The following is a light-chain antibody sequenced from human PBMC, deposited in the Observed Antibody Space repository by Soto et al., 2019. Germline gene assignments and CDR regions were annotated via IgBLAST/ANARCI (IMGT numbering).Light chain of an antibody. V-gene: IGKV3-20*01. Sequence: EIVLTQSPGTLSLSPGERATLSCRASQSVSSSFFAWYQQKPGQAPRLLIYGASSRSNGIPDRFSGSGSGTDFTLTSSRLEPEDFALYYCQQYGSSPTFGQGTKVEIK. CDR1: QSVSSSF. CDR2: GAS. CDR3: QQYGSSPT. J-gene: IGKJ1*01.